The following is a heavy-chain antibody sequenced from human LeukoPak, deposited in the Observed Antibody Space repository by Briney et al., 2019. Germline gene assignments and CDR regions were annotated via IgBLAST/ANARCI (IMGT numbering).Heavy chain of an antibody. CDR2: IYHSGST. Sequence: PSETLSLTCTVSGYSISGHNYWGWIRQPPGKGLEWIGTIYHSGSTYYNPSLKSRVTISVDTSKNQFSLKLSSVTAADTAVYYCAKEGIPLWARDYWGQGTLVTGSS. CDR1: GYSISGHNY. J-gene: IGHJ4*01. V-gene: IGHV4-38-2*02. CDR3: AKEGIPLWARDY. D-gene: IGHD5-18*01.